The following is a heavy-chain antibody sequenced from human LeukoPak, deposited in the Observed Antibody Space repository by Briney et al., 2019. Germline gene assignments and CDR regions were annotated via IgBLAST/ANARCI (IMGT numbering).Heavy chain of an antibody. CDR3: AKDMARPLSMITFGGVIVLPPYMDV. D-gene: IGHD3-16*02. J-gene: IGHJ6*03. V-gene: IGHV3-23*01. CDR2: ISGSGGST. Sequence: PGGSLRLSCAASGFTFSSYAMNWVRQAPGKGLEWVSAISGSGGSTYYADSVKGRFTISRDNSKNTLYLQMNSLRAEDTAVYYCAKDMARPLSMITFGGVIVLPPYMDVWGKGTTVTVSS. CDR1: GFTFSSYA.